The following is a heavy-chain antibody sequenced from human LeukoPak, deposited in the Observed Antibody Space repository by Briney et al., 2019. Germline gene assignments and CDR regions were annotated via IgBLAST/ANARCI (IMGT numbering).Heavy chain of an antibody. J-gene: IGHJ4*02. CDR3: AKAKGGSYSPLDS. V-gene: IGHV3-23*01. Sequence: GGSLRLSCAVSGFSVSSQALSWVRQAPGKGLEWLSGISGSGGTTYYADSVKSRFTISRDNSKNTLYLQLDNLRAEDTAVYYCAKAKGGSYSPLDSWGQGTLVTVSS. CDR2: ISGSGGTT. D-gene: IGHD3-10*01. CDR1: GFSVSSQA.